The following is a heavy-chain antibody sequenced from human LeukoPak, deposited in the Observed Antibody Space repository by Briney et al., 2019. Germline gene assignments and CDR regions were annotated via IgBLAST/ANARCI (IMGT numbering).Heavy chain of an antibody. CDR1: GYTFTDYY. J-gene: IGHJ4*02. V-gene: IGHV1-69*04. CDR3: ARVGDTAMVTVDY. Sequence: GASVKVSCKASGYTFTDYYMHWVRQAPGQGLEWMGRIIPILGIANYAQKFQGRVTITADKSTSTAYMELSSLRFEDTAVYYCARVGDTAMVTVDYWGQGTLVTVSS. D-gene: IGHD5-18*01. CDR2: IIPILGIA.